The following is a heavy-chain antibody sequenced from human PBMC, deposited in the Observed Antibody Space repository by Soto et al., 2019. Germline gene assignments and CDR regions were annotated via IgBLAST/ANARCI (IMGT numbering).Heavy chain of an antibody. D-gene: IGHD5-12*01. CDR3: AREGVAPYYYYGMDV. CDR2: INAGNGNT. Sequence: ASVKVSCKASGYSFTSYAIHWMRQAPGQRLEWMGWINAGNGNTKVPQKFQGRVTMTTDTSTSTVHMEVRSLRSDDTAVYYCAREGVAPYYYYGMDVWGQGTPVTVSS. V-gene: IGHV1-3*01. CDR1: GYSFTSYA. J-gene: IGHJ6*02.